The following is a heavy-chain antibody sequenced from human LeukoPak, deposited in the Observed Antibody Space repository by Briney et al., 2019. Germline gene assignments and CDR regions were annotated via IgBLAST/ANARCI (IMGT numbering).Heavy chain of an antibody. CDR1: GFTFSSYA. D-gene: IGHD3-3*01. CDR2: MSYDGSNK. CDR3: ARDGRYYDFWSGYSYYFDY. V-gene: IGHV3-30-3*01. J-gene: IGHJ4*02. Sequence: GGSLRLSCAASGFTFSSYAMHWVRQAPGKGLEWVAVMSYDGSNKYYADSVKGRFTISRDNSKNTLYLQMNSLRAEDTAVYYCARDGRYYDFWSGYSYYFDYWGQGTLVTVSS.